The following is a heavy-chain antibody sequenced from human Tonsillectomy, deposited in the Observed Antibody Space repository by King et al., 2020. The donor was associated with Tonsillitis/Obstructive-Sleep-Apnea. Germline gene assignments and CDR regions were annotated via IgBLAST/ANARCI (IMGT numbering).Heavy chain of an antibody. D-gene: IGHD4-23*01. CDR3: AREFNSLDY. Sequence: VQLQQWGAALLKPSETLSLTCAVYGGSFSGYYWNWIRQPPGTGLEWVGEIDHTGSTNYNPFLKSRVTISVDTSMNHFSLKLTSVTAADTAVYYCAREFNSLDYWGQGTLVTVSS. CDR1: GGSFSGYY. CDR2: IDHTGST. J-gene: IGHJ4*02. V-gene: IGHV4-34*01.